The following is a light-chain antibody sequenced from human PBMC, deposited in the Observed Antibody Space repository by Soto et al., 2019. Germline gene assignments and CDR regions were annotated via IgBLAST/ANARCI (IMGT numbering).Light chain of an antibody. CDR2: EGT. Sequence: QSALTQPASVSGSPGQSITISCTGTSSDVGSYNLVSWYQQYPDKAPKLILYEGTQRPSGVSDRFSGSNSGNTASLTISGLQAEDEADYYCCSYAGSSTWVFGGGTKLTVL. J-gene: IGLJ3*02. CDR1: SSDVGSYNL. V-gene: IGLV2-23*01. CDR3: CSYAGSSTWV.